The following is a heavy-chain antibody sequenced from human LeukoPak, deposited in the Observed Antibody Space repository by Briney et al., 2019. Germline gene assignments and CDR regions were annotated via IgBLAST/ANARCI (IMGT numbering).Heavy chain of an antibody. V-gene: IGHV3-53*01. CDR2: IYSGGST. CDR1: GFTVSSNY. Sequence: PGGSLRLSCAASGFTVSSNYMSWVRQAPGKGLEWGSVIYSGGSTFYADSVKGRFTISRDTSKNTLYLQMNSLRTEDTAVYYCARGGLYVNTAMIRHWYFHIWGRGTLVTVSS. CDR3: ARGGLYVNTAMIRHWYFHI. J-gene: IGHJ2*01. D-gene: IGHD5-18*01.